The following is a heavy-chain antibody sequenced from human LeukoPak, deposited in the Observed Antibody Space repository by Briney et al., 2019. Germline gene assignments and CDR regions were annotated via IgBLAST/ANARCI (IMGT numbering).Heavy chain of an antibody. Sequence: PSETLSLTCTVSGGSISTYYWGWIRQPPGKGLEWIGYIYYSASTNYNPSLKSRVTISVDTSKNQFSLKLSSVTAADTAVYYCARTYYGDYPNDAFDIWGKGTMVTVSS. CDR3: ARTYYGDYPNDAFDI. CDR2: IYYSAST. V-gene: IGHV4-59*01. J-gene: IGHJ3*02. D-gene: IGHD4-17*01. CDR1: GGSISTYY.